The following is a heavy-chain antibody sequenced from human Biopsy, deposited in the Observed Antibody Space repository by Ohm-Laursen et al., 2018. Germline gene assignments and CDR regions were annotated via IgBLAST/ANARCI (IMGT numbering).Heavy chain of an antibody. V-gene: IGHV4-59*01. CDR1: GGSIISYY. J-gene: IGHJ5*02. Sequence: GTLSLTWSVSGGSIISYYWTWIRQPPGKGLEWIGHVYNGGITNHNPSLKSRVTISKDTSKNQFSLQVNSVTAADTAVYYCARTPRDSFWSGSYKRGLWFDPWGQGTLVIVSS. CDR2: VYNGGIT. D-gene: IGHD3-3*01. CDR3: ARTPRDSFWSGSYKRGLWFDP.